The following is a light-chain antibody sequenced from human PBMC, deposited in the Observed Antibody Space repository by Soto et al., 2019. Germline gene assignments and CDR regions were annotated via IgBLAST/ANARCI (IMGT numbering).Light chain of an antibody. V-gene: IGLV2-14*01. CDR2: DVS. CDR1: SSDVGGYNY. J-gene: IGLJ1*01. CDR3: SSYTSSSTLYV. Sequence: QSALTQPASVSGSPGQSITISCTGTSSDVGGYNYVSWYQQHPGKAPKLMIYDVSNRTSGVSNRFSGSKSGNTASLTIPGLQAEDEADYYCSSYTSSSTLYVFGTGTKLTVL.